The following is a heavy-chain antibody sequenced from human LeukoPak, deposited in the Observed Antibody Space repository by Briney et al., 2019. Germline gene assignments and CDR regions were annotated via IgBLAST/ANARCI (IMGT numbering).Heavy chain of an antibody. Sequence: SETLSLTCTVSGGSISSYYWSWIRQPAGKGLEWIGRIYTSGSTNYNPSLKSRVTMSVDTSKNQFSLKLSSVTAADTAVYYCARDNFRYYGSGSYPTDYWGQGTLVTVSS. J-gene: IGHJ4*02. D-gene: IGHD3-10*01. CDR3: ARDNFRYYGSGSYPTDY. CDR1: GGSISSYY. CDR2: IYTSGST. V-gene: IGHV4-4*07.